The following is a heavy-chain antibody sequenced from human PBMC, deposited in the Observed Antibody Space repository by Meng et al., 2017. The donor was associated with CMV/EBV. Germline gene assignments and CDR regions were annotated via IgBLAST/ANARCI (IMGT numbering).Heavy chain of an antibody. Sequence: SGGSISSYHWRWIRQPAGKGLEWIGRNYTSGSTNNNPSLKSGVTMSVDASKNQFSLKLSSVTAADTAVYYCARDRTKPRVARNWYFDLWGRGTLVTVSS. CDR2: NYTSGST. CDR3: ARDRTKPRVARNWYFDL. V-gene: IGHV4-4*07. J-gene: IGHJ2*01. CDR1: GGSISSYH. D-gene: IGHD2-8*01.